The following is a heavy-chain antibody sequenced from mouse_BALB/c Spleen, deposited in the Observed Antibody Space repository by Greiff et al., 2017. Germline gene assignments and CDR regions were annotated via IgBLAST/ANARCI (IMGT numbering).Heavy chain of an antibody. CDR3: ARKDELLDY. Sequence: VQLQQPGAELVKPGASVKLSCKASGYTFTSYWMHWVKQRPGQGLEWIGEIDPSDSYTNYNQKFKGKATLTVDKSSSTAYMQLSSLTSEDSAVYYCARKDELLDYWGQGTSVTVSS. CDR1: GYTFTSYW. CDR2: IDPSDSYT. V-gene: IGHV1-69*02. J-gene: IGHJ4*01.